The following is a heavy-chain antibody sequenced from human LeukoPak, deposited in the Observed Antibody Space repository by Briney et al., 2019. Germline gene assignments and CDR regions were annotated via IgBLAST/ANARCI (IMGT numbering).Heavy chain of an antibody. J-gene: IGHJ4*02. Sequence: GGSLRLSCAASGFTFSSYSTNWVRQAPGKGLEWVSSISSSSSYIYYADSLKGRFTISRDNAKSSLYLQMNSLRAEDTAVYYCARGGGGSYYHLLDYWGQGTLVTVSS. V-gene: IGHV3-21*01. CDR3: ARGGGGSYYHLLDY. D-gene: IGHD1-26*01. CDR2: ISSSSSYI. CDR1: GFTFSSYS.